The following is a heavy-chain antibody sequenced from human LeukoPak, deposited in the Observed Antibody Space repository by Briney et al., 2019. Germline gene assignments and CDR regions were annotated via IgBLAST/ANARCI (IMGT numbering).Heavy chain of an antibody. D-gene: IGHD3-10*01. CDR3: ARRWSAMVRGVIITASRWFDP. J-gene: IGHJ5*02. CDR1: GGSISSYY. V-gene: IGHV4-59*12. CDR2: IYYSGST. Sequence: PSETLSLTCTVSGGSISSYYWSWIRQPPGKGLGWIGYIYYSGSTNYNPSLKSRVTVSLDTSKNQFSLRLTSVTAADTAVYYCARRWSAMVRGVIITASRWFDPWGQGTLVTVSS.